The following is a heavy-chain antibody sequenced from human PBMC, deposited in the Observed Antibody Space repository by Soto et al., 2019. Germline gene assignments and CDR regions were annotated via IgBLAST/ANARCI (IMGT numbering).Heavy chain of an antibody. Sequence: GGSLRLSCAASGFTVSSNYMSWVRQAPGKGLEWVSVFYSGGSTYYADSVKGRFTISRHNSKNTLYLQMNSLRAEDTAVYYCASNVYYYGSGSYSGDYYYYYYMDAWGKGTTVTVSS. J-gene: IGHJ6*03. V-gene: IGHV3-53*04. CDR3: ASNVYYYGSGSYSGDYYYYYYMDA. CDR2: FYSGGST. CDR1: GFTVSSNY. D-gene: IGHD3-10*01.